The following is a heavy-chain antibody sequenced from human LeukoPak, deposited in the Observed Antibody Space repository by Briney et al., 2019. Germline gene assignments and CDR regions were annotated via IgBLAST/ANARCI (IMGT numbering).Heavy chain of an antibody. CDR2: ISGSGGST. J-gene: IGHJ5*02. Sequence: GGSLRLSCAASGFIFSSYAMSWVRQAPGKGLEWVSTISGSGGSTYYADSVKGRFTISRDNAKNSLYLQMNSLRAEDTAVYYCARTDTAMATDWFDPWGQGTLVTVSS. V-gene: IGHV3-23*01. CDR3: ARTDTAMATDWFDP. CDR1: GFIFSSYA. D-gene: IGHD5-18*01.